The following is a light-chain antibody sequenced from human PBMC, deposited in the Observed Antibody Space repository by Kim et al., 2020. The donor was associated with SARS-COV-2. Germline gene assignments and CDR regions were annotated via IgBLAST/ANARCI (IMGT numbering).Light chain of an antibody. CDR2: GAS. J-gene: IGKJ2*01. Sequence: SPGERATLSCRASQTVTSSYLAWYQQKAGQAPRLLIKGASRRATGIPDRFSGSGSGTDFTLTISGLEPEDFAVYHCHQYGTSPQTFGQGTKVDIK. CDR3: HQYGTSPQT. V-gene: IGKV3-20*01. CDR1: QTVTSSY.